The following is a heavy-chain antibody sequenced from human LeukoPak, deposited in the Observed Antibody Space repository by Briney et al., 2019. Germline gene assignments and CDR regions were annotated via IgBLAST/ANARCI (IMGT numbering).Heavy chain of an antibody. D-gene: IGHD6-19*01. Sequence: SETLSLTCTVSGGSISSYYWSWIRQPPGKGLEWIGEIYHSGSTNYNPSLKSRVTISVDKSKNQFSLKLSSVTAADTAVYYCARYKEAVAGLDYWGQGTLVTVSS. V-gene: IGHV4-59*01. CDR2: IYHSGST. CDR1: GGSISSYY. J-gene: IGHJ4*02. CDR3: ARYKEAVAGLDY.